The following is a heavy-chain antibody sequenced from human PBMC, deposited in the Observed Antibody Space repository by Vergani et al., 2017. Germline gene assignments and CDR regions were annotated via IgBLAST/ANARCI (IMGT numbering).Heavy chain of an antibody. D-gene: IGHD3-3*01. CDR2: IYAGDSDV. Sequence: EVQLVQSGAEVTKPGESLKISCQGSGYSITNYWIAWVRQRPGKGLEWMGIIYAGDSDVRYSPSFQGQVTMSVDKSLSTAYLQWSSLKASDTATYYCAKTHDFSSIYDSYNWFDPWGEGTQVTVSS. CDR1: GYSITNYW. CDR3: AKTHDFSSIYDSYNWFDP. V-gene: IGHV5-51*03. J-gene: IGHJ5*02.